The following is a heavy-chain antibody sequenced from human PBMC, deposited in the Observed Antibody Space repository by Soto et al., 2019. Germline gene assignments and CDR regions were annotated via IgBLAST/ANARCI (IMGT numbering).Heavy chain of an antibody. Sequence: QVQLVESGGGLVEPGGSLRLSCAASGFIFTDYSMTWIRQAPGKGLEWVSYISNGDETTQYAESVKGRFTVSRDNAKKVLLLQMSSLRVDDTAVYYCGRDPKRRDRYNFDSWGRGALVTVSS. V-gene: IGHV3-11*01. CDR3: GRDPKRRDRYNFDS. J-gene: IGHJ4*02. CDR1: GFIFTDYS. D-gene: IGHD1-1*01. CDR2: ISNGDETT.